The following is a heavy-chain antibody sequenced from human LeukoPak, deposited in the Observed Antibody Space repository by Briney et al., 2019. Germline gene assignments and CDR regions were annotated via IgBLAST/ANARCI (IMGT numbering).Heavy chain of an antibody. D-gene: IGHD5-24*01. CDR2: ISGSGDNT. V-gene: IGHV3-23*01. Sequence: GGSLRLSCAASGFTFDDYAMHWVRQAPGKGLEWVSGISGSGDNTYYADSVKGRFTISRDNSKNTLYLQMNSLRAEDTAVYYCARDEDGYNPQFDYWGQGTLVTVSS. CDR3: ARDEDGYNPQFDY. J-gene: IGHJ4*02. CDR1: GFTFDDYA.